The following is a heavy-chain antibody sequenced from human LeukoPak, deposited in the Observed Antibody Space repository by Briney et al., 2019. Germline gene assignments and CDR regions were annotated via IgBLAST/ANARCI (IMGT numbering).Heavy chain of an antibody. Sequence: GGSLRLSCAASGFTFSSYWMHWVRQAPGKGLVWVSRINSDGSSTSYADSVKGRFTISRDNAKNTLYLQMNSLRAEDTAVYYCARETAAGDGWWGLYYYGMDVWGQGTTVTVSS. CDR1: GFTFSSYW. V-gene: IGHV3-74*01. CDR2: INSDGSST. D-gene: IGHD6-13*01. J-gene: IGHJ6*02. CDR3: ARETAAGDGWWGLYYYGMDV.